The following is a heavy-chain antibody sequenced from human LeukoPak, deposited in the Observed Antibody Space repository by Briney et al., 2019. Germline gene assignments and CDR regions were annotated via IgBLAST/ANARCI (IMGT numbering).Heavy chain of an antibody. CDR1: GDSISSGGYY. CDR3: ARDGRGYCSSTSCPVDWFDP. CDR2: IYYSGST. D-gene: IGHD2-2*01. Sequence: SETLSLTCTVSGDSISSGGYYWSWIRQHPGKGLEWIGYIYYSGSTYYNPSLKSRVTISVDTSKNQFSLKLSSVTAADTAVYYCARDGRGYCSSTSCPVDWFDPWGQGTLVTVSS. J-gene: IGHJ5*02. V-gene: IGHV4-31*03.